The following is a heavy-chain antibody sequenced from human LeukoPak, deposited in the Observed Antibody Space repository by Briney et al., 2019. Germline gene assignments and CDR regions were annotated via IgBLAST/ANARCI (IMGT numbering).Heavy chain of an antibody. CDR2: ISAYNGNT. D-gene: IGHD6-19*01. V-gene: IGHV1-18*01. CDR1: GYTFTSYG. CDR3: ARDQAWLANYGMDV. J-gene: IGHJ6*02. Sequence: ASVKVSCKASGYTFTSYGISWVRQAPGQGLEWMGWISAYNGNTNYAQKLQGRVTMTTDTSTSTAYVELRSLRSDDTAVYYCARDQAWLANYGMDVWGQGTTVTVSS.